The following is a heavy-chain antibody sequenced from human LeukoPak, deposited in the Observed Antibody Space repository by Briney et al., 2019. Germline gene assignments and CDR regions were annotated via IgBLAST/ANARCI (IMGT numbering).Heavy chain of an antibody. CDR1: GGSFSGHY. CDR2: IDHGGST. V-gene: IGHV4-34*01. J-gene: IGHJ4*02. D-gene: IGHD2-2*01. CDR3: ARVSYQEGVDY. Sequence: PSETLSLTCAVSGGSFSGHYWNWIRQPPGKGLEWIGEIDHGGSTNHNPSLTSRVTISVDTSKNQFSLKLNFVTAADTAVYYCARVSYQEGVDYWGQGTLVTVSS.